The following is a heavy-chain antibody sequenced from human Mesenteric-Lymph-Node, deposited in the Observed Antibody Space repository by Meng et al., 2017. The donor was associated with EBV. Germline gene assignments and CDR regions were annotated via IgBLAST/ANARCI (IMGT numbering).Heavy chain of an antibody. Sequence: QVHLQGLGPGLVKPGGTLSLDCGVSGVSVRTDSWWNWVRQSPGGGLEWIGQIYNSGITNYNPSLKSRVTISLDTSKNQFSLKLTSLTAADTAIYYCAKSLDSGGYYFDLWGQGSLVTVSS. J-gene: IGHJ4*02. CDR1: GVSVRTDSW. D-gene: IGHD2-15*01. V-gene: IGHV4-4*02. CDR3: AKSLDSGGYYFDL. CDR2: IYNSGIT.